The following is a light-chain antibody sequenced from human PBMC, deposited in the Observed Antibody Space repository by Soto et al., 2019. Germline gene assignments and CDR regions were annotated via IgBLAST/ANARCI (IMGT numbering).Light chain of an antibody. CDR1: SSNIGNNY. CDR3: GTWDSSLSAGV. J-gene: IGLJ3*02. V-gene: IGLV1-51*02. CDR2: ENN. Sequence: QSVLTQPTSVSAAPGQKVTISCSGSSSNIGNNYVSWYQQFPGTAPKLLIYENNKRPSGIPDRFSGSKSGTSATLGITGLQTGDEADYYCGTWDSSLSAGVFGGGTKLTVL.